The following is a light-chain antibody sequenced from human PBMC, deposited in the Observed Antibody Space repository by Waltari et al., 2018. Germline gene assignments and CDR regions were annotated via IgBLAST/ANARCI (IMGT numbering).Light chain of an antibody. Sequence: ENVLTQSPGTLSLSPGERATLSCRASQNIKNAYLAWYQQRPGRSPSLLIYDASSRATDIPDRFSGSGSGTDVTLTSSRLEPEDFAIYYCQQYGSLPWTFGQGTQVEIK. CDR3: QQYGSLPWT. CDR2: DAS. V-gene: IGKV3-20*01. J-gene: IGKJ1*01. CDR1: QNIKNAY.